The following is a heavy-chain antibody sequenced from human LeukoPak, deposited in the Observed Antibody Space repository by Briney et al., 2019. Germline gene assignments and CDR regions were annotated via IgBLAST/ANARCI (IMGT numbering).Heavy chain of an antibody. D-gene: IGHD2-21*01. CDR2: IIPIFGTT. V-gene: IGHV1-69*13. CDR1: GGTFSSYT. Sequence: ASVKVSCKASGGTFSSYTITWVRQAPGQGLEWMGGIIPIFGTTNYAQKFQGRVTITADESTSTAYMELSSLRSEDTAVYYCARGWQLGGDLGDAFDIWGQGTMVTVSS. J-gene: IGHJ3*02. CDR3: ARGWQLGGDLGDAFDI.